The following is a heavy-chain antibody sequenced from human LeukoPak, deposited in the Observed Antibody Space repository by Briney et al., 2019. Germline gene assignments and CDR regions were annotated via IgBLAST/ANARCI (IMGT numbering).Heavy chain of an antibody. CDR3: ARGDDISPGRVLEY. CDR1: GFTFSRHP. D-gene: IGHD3-9*01. V-gene: IGHV3-23*01. CDR2: INERGDIT. Sequence: QPGGSLRLSCVASGFTFSRHPMSWVRQAPGNGLELVSAINERGDITKYADSVMRRFTTSRDSSKNTLYLQMNSLRAEDTAVYYCARGDDISPGRVLEYWGRGTLVTVSS. J-gene: IGHJ4*02.